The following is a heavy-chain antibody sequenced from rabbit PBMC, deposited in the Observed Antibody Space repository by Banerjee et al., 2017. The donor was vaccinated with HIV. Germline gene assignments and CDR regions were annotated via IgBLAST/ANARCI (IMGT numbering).Heavy chain of an antibody. CDR2: IDAGSSGNT. D-gene: IGHD6-1*01. CDR3: ARKDGGYGSIKFIL. V-gene: IGHV1S45*01. J-gene: IGHJ4*01. CDR1: GFSFSNKYV. Sequence: QEQLEESGGDLVKPEGSLTLTCTASGFSFSNKYVMCWVRQAPGKGLEWIACIDAGSSGNTYYTSWAKGRFTISKTSSTTVTLQLNSLTAADTATYFCARKDGGYGSIKFILWGPGTLVTVS.